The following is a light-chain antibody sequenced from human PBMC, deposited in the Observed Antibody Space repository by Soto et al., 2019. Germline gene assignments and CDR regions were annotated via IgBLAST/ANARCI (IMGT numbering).Light chain of an antibody. CDR3: LSCAGTNARLRV. V-gene: IGLV2-11*01. J-gene: IGLJ1*01. Sequence: QSALTHPRSVCWSPGQSVTISCTGTSGDGGAYDYVSWYQQHPGKAPKVLVYDVNKRPSGVPDRFSGSRSGNTASLTISGLQADDEGDYYCLSCAGTNARLRVFGTGTKVTXL. CDR2: DVN. CDR1: SGDGGAYDY.